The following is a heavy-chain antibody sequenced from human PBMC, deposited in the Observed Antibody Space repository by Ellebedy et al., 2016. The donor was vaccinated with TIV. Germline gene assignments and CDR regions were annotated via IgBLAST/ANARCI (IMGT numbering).Heavy chain of an antibody. CDR3: ARDNDYYYGMDV. CDR2: ICRGGSTI. Sequence: GESLKISCGASKFTFSSYSMNWVRQPPGEGLEWLSYICRGGSTIYYAASVRGRFTISRDNAKNSLYLQMNSLRDEDTAVNYCARDNDYYYGMDVWGHGTTVTVSS. J-gene: IGHJ6*02. CDR1: KFTFSSYS. V-gene: IGHV3-48*02.